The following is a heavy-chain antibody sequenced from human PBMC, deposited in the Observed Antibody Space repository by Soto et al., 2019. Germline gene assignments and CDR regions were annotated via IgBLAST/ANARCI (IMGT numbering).Heavy chain of an antibody. Sequence: QVQLVQSGAELKKPGASVNISCQASGFTFSDTLINWVRQGPGQRLEWMGWINPANGNTRYSESFQGRVTISSLSSASTAYVALSDLTSEDTAVSSCARDIVIVVQGANDAFDVWGQGTMITVSS. V-gene: IGHV1-3*01. CDR2: INPANGNT. CDR3: ARDIVIVVQGANDAFDV. D-gene: IGHD2-21*01. J-gene: IGHJ3*01. CDR1: GFTFSDTL.